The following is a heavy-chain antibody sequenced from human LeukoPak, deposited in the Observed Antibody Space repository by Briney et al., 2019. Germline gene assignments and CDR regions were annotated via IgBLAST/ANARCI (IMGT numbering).Heavy chain of an antibody. CDR2: IKQDGSEK. D-gene: IGHD3-22*01. CDR1: GFTFSSYW. J-gene: IGHJ4*02. Sequence: PGGSLRLSCVASGFTFSSYWMTWVRQAPGKGLEWVANIKQDGSEKYYVDSVKGRFTISRDNAKNSLYLQMNSLRAEDTAVYYCARDGDTSGYSDWGQGTLVTVSS. CDR3: ARDGDTSGYSD. V-gene: IGHV3-7*01.